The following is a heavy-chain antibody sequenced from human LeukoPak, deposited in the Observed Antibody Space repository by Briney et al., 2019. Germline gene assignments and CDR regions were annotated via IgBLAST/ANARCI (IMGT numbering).Heavy chain of an antibody. CDR3: ARIGYSHHLDY. Sequence: GASVKVSCKASGYTFTDYYIHWVRQAPGQGLEWMGWINPNSGGTNYAQTFQGRVTMTRDTSITTAYLELSRLRSDDTAVYYCARIGYSHHLDYWGQGTLVTVSS. J-gene: IGHJ4*02. CDR1: GYTFTDYY. CDR2: INPNSGGT. V-gene: IGHV1-2*02. D-gene: IGHD5-24*01.